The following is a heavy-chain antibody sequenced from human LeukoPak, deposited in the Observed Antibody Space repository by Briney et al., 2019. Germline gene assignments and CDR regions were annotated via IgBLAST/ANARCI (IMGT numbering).Heavy chain of an antibody. V-gene: IGHV5-51*01. CDR1: GYSFTSYW. CDR2: IYPGDSDT. J-gene: IGHJ5*02. CDR3: ARARYYYDSSGSYGWFDP. Sequence: GESLKISCKGSGYSFTSYWIGWVRQMPGKGLEWMGIIYPGDSDTRYRPSFQGQVTISADKSISTAYLQWSSLKASDTAMYYCARARYYYDSSGSYGWFDPWGQGTLVTVSS. D-gene: IGHD3-22*01.